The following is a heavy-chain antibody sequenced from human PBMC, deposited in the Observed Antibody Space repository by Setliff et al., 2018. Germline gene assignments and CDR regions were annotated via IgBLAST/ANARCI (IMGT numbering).Heavy chain of an antibody. J-gene: IGHJ4*02. CDR2: IYCSGST. CDR3: ARLRGAFDY. CDR1: GGSISSYY. Sequence: PSETLSLTCTVSGGSISSYYWSWIRQPPGKRLEWIGYIYCSGSTNYNPSLESRVTISVDTSKNQFSLRLNSATAADTAVYYCARLRGAFDYWGQGTLVTVSS. D-gene: IGHD3-16*01. V-gene: IGHV4-59*01.